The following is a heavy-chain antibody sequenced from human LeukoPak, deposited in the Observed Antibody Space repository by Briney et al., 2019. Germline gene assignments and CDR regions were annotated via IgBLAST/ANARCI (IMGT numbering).Heavy chain of an antibody. CDR1: GFTFSSYS. J-gene: IGHJ4*02. D-gene: IGHD1-26*01. CDR3: ARSLVGATAGDY. Sequence: QPGGSLRLSCAASGFTFSSYSMNWVRQAPGKGLEWVSYISGSSSPIYYADSVKGRFAISRDNAKNSLYLQMNSLRAEDTAVYYCARSLVGATAGDYWGQGTLVTVSS. CDR2: ISGSSSPI. V-gene: IGHV3-48*04.